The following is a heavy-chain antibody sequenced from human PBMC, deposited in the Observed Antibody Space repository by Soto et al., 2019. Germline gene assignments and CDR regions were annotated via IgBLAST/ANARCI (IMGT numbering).Heavy chain of an antibody. CDR1: GYSFTSYW. Sequence: GESLKISCKGSGYSFTSYWIGWVRQMPGKGLEWMGIISPGDSDTRYSPSFQGQVTISADKSISTAYLQWSSLKASDTAMYYCARHDRRYSSRWYPSYYSYGMDVRRQGTTVTVSS. CDR3: ARHDRRYSSRWYPSYYSYGMDV. D-gene: IGHD6-19*01. CDR2: ISPGDSDT. V-gene: IGHV5-51*01. J-gene: IGHJ6*02.